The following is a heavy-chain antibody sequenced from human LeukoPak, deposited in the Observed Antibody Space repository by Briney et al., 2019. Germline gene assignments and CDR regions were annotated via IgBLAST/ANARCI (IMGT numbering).Heavy chain of an antibody. Sequence: GGSLRLSCAASGFTFRSYGMHWVRQAPGKGLEWVAVIWYDGSNKYYADSVKGRFTISRDNSENTLFLQMNSLRAEDTAVYYCVTHYNWAPGRVDFWGQGSLVTVSS. CDR2: IWYDGSNK. CDR3: VTHYNWAPGRVDF. J-gene: IGHJ4*02. V-gene: IGHV3-33*01. D-gene: IGHD3-10*01. CDR1: GFTFRSYG.